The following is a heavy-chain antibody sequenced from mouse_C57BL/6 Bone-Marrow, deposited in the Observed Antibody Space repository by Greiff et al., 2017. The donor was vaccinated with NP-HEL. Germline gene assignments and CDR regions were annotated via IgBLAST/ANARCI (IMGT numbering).Heavy chain of an antibody. CDR3: AINDYGSSYWYFDV. CDR1: GYTFTSYW. Sequence: QVQLQQPGAELVKPGASVKMSCKASGYTFTSYWITWVKQRPGQGLEWIGDIYPGSGSTNYNEKFKSKATLTVDTSSSTAYMQLSSLTSEDSAVYDCAINDYGSSYWYFDVWGTGTTVTVSS. CDR2: IYPGSGST. D-gene: IGHD1-1*01. J-gene: IGHJ1*03. V-gene: IGHV1-55*01.